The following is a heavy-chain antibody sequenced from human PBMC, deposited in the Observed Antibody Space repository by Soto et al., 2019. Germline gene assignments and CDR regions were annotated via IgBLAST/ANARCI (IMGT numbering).Heavy chain of an antibody. CDR3: ARVRQRGPDA. CDR1: GGSISSSSYY. J-gene: IGHJ5*02. D-gene: IGHD1-1*01. CDR2: IYYSGST. Sequence: QLQLQESGPGLVKPSETLSLTCTVSGGSISSSSYYWGWIRQPPGKGLEWIGSIYYSGSTYYNPYLKSRVTISVDTSKNQFSLRLSSVTAADTAVYYCARVRQRGPDAWGQGTLVTVSS. V-gene: IGHV4-39*01.